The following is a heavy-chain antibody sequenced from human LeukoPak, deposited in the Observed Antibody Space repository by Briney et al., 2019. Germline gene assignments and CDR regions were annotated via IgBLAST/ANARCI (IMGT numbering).Heavy chain of an antibody. V-gene: IGHV3-21*01. D-gene: IGHD4-17*01. J-gene: IGHJ3*02. CDR3: ARGLRAETYDAFDI. CDR2: ISSSSSYI. Sequence: GGSLRLSCAASGFTFSSYSMNWVRQAPGKGLEWVSSISSSSSYIYYADSVKGRFTISRVNAKNSLYLQMNSLRAEDTAVCYCARGLRAETYDAFDIWGQGTMVTVSS. CDR1: GFTFSSYS.